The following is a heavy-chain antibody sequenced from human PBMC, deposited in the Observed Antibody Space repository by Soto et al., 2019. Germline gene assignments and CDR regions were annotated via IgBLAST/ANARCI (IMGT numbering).Heavy chain of an antibody. CDR1: GGSVGTGAYY. J-gene: IGHJ6*02. CDR2: TLYSGSP. Sequence: SETLSLTCRVSGGSVGTGAYYWSWIRQPPGKGLEWIGYTLYSGSPNYNPSLKSRVTISVDTSKNQFSLKLSSVTAADTAVYYCAREVREVTIFGVALYGMDVWGQGTTVTVSS. CDR3: AREVREVTIFGVALYGMDV. D-gene: IGHD3-3*01. V-gene: IGHV4-61*08.